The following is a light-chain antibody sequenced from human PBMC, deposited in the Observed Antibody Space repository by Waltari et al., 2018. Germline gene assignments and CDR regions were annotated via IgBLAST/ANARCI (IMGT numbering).Light chain of an antibody. Sequence: DIQMTQYPSSLSASVGDRVNITCRTSQTISIYLSWYQQKVGKAPKLLIYYASTLQSGVPSRFSGSGSGTEFTLTISSLQPDDFATYFCQHSYYTPLFGQGTRLEIK. CDR2: YAS. CDR1: QTISIY. V-gene: IGKV1-39*01. J-gene: IGKJ5*01. CDR3: QHSYYTPL.